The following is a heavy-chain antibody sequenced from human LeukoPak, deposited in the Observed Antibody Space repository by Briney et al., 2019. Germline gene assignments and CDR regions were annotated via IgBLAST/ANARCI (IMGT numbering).Heavy chain of an antibody. V-gene: IGHV3-21*01. D-gene: IGHD3-3*01. CDR2: ISSSSSYI. J-gene: IGHJ4*02. CDR1: GFTFSSYS. CDR3: ASPITIFGVVTADY. Sequence: GGSLRLSCAASGFTFSSYSMNWVRQAPGKGLEWVSSISSSSSYIYYADSVKGRFTISRDNAKNSLYLQMNSLRAEDTAVYYCASPITIFGVVTADYWGQGTLVTVSS.